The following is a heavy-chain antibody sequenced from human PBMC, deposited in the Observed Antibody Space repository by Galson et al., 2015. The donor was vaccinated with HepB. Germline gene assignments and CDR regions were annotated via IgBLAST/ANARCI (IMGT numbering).Heavy chain of an antibody. CDR3: AKYSFSEWELLYFDY. D-gene: IGHD1-26*01. CDR1: GFTFSSYA. V-gene: IGHV3-23*01. CDR2: ISGSGGST. Sequence: SLRLSCAASGFTFSSYATSWVRQAPGKGLEWVSAISGSGGSTYYADSVKGRFTISRDNSKNTLYLQMNSLRAEDTAVYYCAKYSFSEWELLYFDYWGQGTLVTVSS. J-gene: IGHJ4*02.